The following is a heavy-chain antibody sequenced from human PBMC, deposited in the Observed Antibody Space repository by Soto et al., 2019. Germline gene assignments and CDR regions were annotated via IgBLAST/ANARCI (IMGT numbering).Heavy chain of an antibody. CDR1: GFTFSSYA. Sequence: GGSLRLSCAASGFTFSSYAMSWVRQAPGKGLEWVSAISGSGGSTYYADSVKGRFTISRDNSKNTLYLQMNSLRAEDTAVYYCAKLDFDYVWGSYRHWGQGTLVIVSS. CDR3: AKLDFDYVWGSYRH. D-gene: IGHD3-16*02. CDR2: ISGSGGST. J-gene: IGHJ4*02. V-gene: IGHV3-23*01.